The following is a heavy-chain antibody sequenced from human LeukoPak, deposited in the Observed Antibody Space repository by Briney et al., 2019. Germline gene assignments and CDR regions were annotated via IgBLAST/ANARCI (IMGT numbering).Heavy chain of an antibody. Sequence: GGSLSLSCAASGFPFSSYWMSWVRQAPGKGLEWVANINQDGSEEYYVAFVRGGSTIARDYANNSHHLQMNSLRAEDTAVYYCARVEFYGSQLQDYWGQGILVTVS. J-gene: IGHJ4*02. CDR3: ARVEFYGSQLQDY. D-gene: IGHD6-19*01. V-gene: IGHV3-7*01. CDR1: GFPFSSYW. CDR2: INQDGSEE.